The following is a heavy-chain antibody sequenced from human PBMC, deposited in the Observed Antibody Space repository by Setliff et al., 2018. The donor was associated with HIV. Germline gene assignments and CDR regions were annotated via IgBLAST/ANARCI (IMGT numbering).Heavy chain of an antibody. CDR1: GYSISSGYY. D-gene: IGHD2-8*01. CDR3: ATGLIMAPDY. J-gene: IGHJ4*02. V-gene: IGHV4-38-2*01. Sequence: SETLSLTCAVSGYSISSGYYWGWIRQPPGKGLEWIGSIYHSGSTYYNPSLKSRVTISVDTSKNQFSLKLSSVTAADTAVYYCATGLIMAPDYWGQGSLVTVSS. CDR2: IYHSGST.